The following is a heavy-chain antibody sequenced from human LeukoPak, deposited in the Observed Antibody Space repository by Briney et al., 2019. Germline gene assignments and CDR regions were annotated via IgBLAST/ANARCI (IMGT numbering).Heavy chain of an antibody. Sequence: GGSLRLSCAASGFTFSSYAMHWVRQAPGKGLEWVAVISYDGGNKYYADSVKGRFTISRDNSKNTLYLQMNSLRAEDTAVYYCAKDWEYYYDSSGSVGMDVWGQGTTVTVSS. CDR2: ISYDGGNK. D-gene: IGHD3-22*01. CDR1: GFTFSSYA. V-gene: IGHV3-30*04. CDR3: AKDWEYYYDSSGSVGMDV. J-gene: IGHJ6*02.